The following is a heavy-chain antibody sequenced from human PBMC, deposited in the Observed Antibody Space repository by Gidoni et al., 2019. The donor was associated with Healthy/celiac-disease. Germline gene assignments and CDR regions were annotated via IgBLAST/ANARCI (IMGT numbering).Heavy chain of an antibody. J-gene: IGHJ4*02. Sequence: QVQLQQWGAGLLKPSETLSLTCAVYGGSFSGYNWSWIRQPPGKGLEWIGEINHSGSTNYIPSLKSRITISVDTSKNQFSLKLSSVTAADTAVYYCARGRRGYCSSTSGYTIDYWGQGTLVTVSS. CDR1: GGSFSGYN. D-gene: IGHD2-2*02. V-gene: IGHV4-34*01. CDR2: INHSGST. CDR3: ARGRRGYCSSTSGYTIDY.